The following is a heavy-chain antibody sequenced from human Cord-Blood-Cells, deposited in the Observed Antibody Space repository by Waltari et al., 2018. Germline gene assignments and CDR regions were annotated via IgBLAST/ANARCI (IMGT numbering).Heavy chain of an antibody. J-gene: IGHJ6*03. CDR2: ISSSSSTI. CDR3: ARVLGSSSFRPYYYMDV. Sequence: EVQLVESGGGLVQPGGSLRLPCAASGFTFRSYSMNWVSYISSSSSTIYYADSVKGRFTISRDNAKNSLYLQMNSLRDEDTAVYYCARVLGSSSFRPYYYMDVWGKGTTVTVSS. D-gene: IGHD6-13*01. V-gene: IGHV3-48*02. CDR1: GFTFRSYS.